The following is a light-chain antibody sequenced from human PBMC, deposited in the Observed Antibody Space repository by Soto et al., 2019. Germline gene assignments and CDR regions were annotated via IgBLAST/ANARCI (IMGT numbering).Light chain of an antibody. CDR3: SSYGGATTYV. CDR2: EGI. V-gene: IGLV2-23*01. CDR1: SSNIGGYNV. J-gene: IGLJ1*01. Sequence: SALAQPASVSGSPGQSITISCTGTSSNIGGYNVVSWCQQHPGKAPKVIVYEGIKRPSGVSDRSSASPSVSTHPLTISGLQAENEAKYFCSSYGGATTYVFGGGTKVPVL.